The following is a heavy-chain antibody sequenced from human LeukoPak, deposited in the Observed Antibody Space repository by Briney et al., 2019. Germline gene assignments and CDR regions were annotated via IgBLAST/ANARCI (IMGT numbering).Heavy chain of an antibody. CDR1: GFTFSSYA. CDR2: IRYDESNK. V-gene: IGHV3-30*02. D-gene: IGHD6-13*01. CDR3: AREYSSSWYSMMSNWFDP. Sequence: GGSLRLSCAASGFTFSSYAMSWVRQAPGKGLEWVAFIRYDESNKYYADSVKGRFTISRDNSKNTLYLQMNSLRAEDTAVYYCAREYSSSWYSMMSNWFDPWGQGTLVTVSS. J-gene: IGHJ5*02.